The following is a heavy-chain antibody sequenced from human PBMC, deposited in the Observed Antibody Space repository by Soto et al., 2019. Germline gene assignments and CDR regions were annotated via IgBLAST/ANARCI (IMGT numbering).Heavy chain of an antibody. CDR3: ARDKGCDYGDYEGLDY. V-gene: IGHV1-69*01. J-gene: IGHJ4*02. CDR2: IIPIFGTA. Sequence: QVQLVQSGAEVKKPGSSVKVSCKASGGTFSSYAISWVRQAPGQGLEWMGGIIPIFGTANYAQKFQGRVTIAADESTSTAYMELSSLRSEDTAVYYCARDKGCDYGDYEGLDYWGQGTLVTVSS. D-gene: IGHD4-17*01. CDR1: GGTFSSYA.